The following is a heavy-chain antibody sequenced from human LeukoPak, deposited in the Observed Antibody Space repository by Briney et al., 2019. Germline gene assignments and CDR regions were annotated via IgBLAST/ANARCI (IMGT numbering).Heavy chain of an antibody. J-gene: IGHJ5*02. D-gene: IGHD6-19*01. CDR2: INHSGST. Sequence: SETLSLTCAVYGGSFSGYYWSWIRQPPGKGLEWIGEINHSGSTNYNPSLKSRVAISVDTSKNQFSLKLSSVTAADTAVYYCASLGSGYWFDPWGQGTLVTVSS. CDR3: ASLGSGYWFDP. CDR1: GGSFSGYY. V-gene: IGHV4-34*01.